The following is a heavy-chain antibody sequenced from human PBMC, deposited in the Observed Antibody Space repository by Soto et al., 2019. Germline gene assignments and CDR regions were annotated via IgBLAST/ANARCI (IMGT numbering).Heavy chain of an antibody. Sequence: QVQVVQFGVEVRRPGSSVKVSGTASGDTFKNCVISWVRQAPGQGLEWMGGIIPLFGTTDFAQRFQGRLTITTDESTATAYMELSRLRSEDTATYYCAADLGFGKWSVVWGQGTTVIVSS. D-gene: IGHD2-8*01. CDR2: IIPLFGTT. CDR1: GDTFKNCV. V-gene: IGHV1-69*01. CDR3: AADLGFGKWSVV. J-gene: IGHJ6*02.